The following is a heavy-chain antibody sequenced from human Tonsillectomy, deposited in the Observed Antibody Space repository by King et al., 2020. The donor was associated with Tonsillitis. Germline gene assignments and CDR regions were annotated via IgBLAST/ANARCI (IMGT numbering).Heavy chain of an antibody. CDR3: AKDRIVVVPAAETLYYFYYGMDV. CDR1: GFTFSSYA. CDR2: ISGSGGRT. D-gene: IGHD2-2*01. Sequence: VQLVESGGGLVQPGGSLRLSCAASGFTFSSYAMSWVRQAPGKGLEWVSAISGSGGRTFYAESVKGRFTISRDNSKNTLYLQMNSLRAEDTAVYYCAKDRIVVVPAAETLYYFYYGMDVWGQGTTVTVSS. J-gene: IGHJ6*02. V-gene: IGHV3-23*04.